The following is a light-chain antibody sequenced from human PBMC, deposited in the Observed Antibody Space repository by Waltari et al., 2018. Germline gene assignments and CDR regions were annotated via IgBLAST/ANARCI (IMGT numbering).Light chain of an antibody. Sequence: EIVMTQSPATLSVSPGDTASLSCRASQSVSSNLAWYQQKPGQAPRLLIDGAYTRATGIPARFSGSGSVTEFTLTISSLQSEDFAVYYCQQYNNWPPYTFGQGTKLEIK. CDR3: QQYNNWPPYT. J-gene: IGKJ2*01. CDR1: QSVSSN. CDR2: GAY. V-gene: IGKV3-15*01.